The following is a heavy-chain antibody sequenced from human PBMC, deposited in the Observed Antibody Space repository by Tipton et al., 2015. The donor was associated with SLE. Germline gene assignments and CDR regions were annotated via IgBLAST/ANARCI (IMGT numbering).Heavy chain of an antibody. V-gene: IGHV1-18*01. D-gene: IGHD3-10*01. Sequence: QVQLVQSGAEMKKPGASVEVSCEASGYTFTSYGISWVRQALGQGLEWMGWISAYNGNTKYAQKLQGRVTMTTDTSTSTAYMELRSLRSDDTAVYYCARDRRGLNWYFDLWGRGTLVTVSS. CDR1: GYTFTSYG. J-gene: IGHJ2*01. CDR3: ARDRRGLNWYFDL. CDR2: ISAYNGNT.